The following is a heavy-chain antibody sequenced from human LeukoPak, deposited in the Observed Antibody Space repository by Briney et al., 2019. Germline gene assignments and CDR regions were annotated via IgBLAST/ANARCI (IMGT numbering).Heavy chain of an antibody. CDR3: ARGTVGNWFDP. CDR2: IYYSGST. Sequence: SETLSLTCTVSGGSISSGDYYWSWIRQPPGKGLEWIGYIYYSGSTYYNPSLKSRVTISVDTSKNQFSLKLSSVTAADTAVYYCARGTVGNWFDPWGQGTLVTVSS. D-gene: IGHD4-23*01. J-gene: IGHJ5*02. CDR1: GGSISSGDYY. V-gene: IGHV4-30-4*01.